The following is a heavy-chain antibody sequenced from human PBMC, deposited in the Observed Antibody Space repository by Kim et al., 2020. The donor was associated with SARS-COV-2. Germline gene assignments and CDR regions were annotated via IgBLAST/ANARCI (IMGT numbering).Heavy chain of an antibody. D-gene: IGHD3-16*01. CDR1: GFTFSAYD. J-gene: IGHJ3*02. Sequence: GGSLRLSCATSGFTFSAYDMNWVRQAPGKGLEWLSFITKSSTTIYYADSVEGRFTNSRDNAKNSLFLQMNSLRDEDTALYYCVRDRMGGAFYMWGQGTVVTVSS. V-gene: IGHV3-48*02. CDR2: ITKSSTTI. CDR3: VRDRMGGAFYM.